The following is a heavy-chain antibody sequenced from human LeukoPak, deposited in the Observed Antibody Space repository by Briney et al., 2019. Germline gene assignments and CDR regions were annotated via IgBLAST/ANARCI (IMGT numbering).Heavy chain of an antibody. CDR3: ARVGDSSGLFDY. CDR1: GGSISSHY. CDR2: IYYSGST. Sequence: SETLSLTCTVSGGSISSHYWSWIRQPPGKGLEWIGYIYYSGSTNYNPSLKSRVTISVDTSKNQFSLKLSSVTAADTAVYYCARVGDSSGLFDYWGQGTLVTVSS. J-gene: IGHJ4*02. V-gene: IGHV4-59*11. D-gene: IGHD3-22*01.